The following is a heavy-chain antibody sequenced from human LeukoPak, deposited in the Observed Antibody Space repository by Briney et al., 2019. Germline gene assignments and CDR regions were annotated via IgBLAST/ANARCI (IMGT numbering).Heavy chain of an antibody. CDR3: VREHSSSADY. CDR1: GGSVSSSSHY. Sequence: TSETLSLTCTVSGGSVSSSSHYWAWIRQPPGKGLEWIGSINYSGSTYYSPSLKSRITISVDTSKNQFSLKLSSVTAADTAVYYCVREHSSSADYWGQGTLVTVSS. V-gene: IGHV4-39*07. D-gene: IGHD6-6*01. CDR2: INYSGST. J-gene: IGHJ4*02.